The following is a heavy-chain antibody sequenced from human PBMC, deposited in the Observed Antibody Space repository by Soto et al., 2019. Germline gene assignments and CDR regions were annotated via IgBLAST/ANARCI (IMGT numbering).Heavy chain of an antibody. CDR1: GFTFSNAW. J-gene: IGHJ4*02. CDR2: IKSKTDGGTT. CDR3: TTHSRVCSSTSCFDY. D-gene: IGHD2-2*01. V-gene: IGHV3-15*01. Sequence: GGSLRLSCAASGFTFSNAWMSWVRQAPGKGLEWVGRIKSKTDGGTTDYAAPVKGRFTISRDDSKNTLYLQMNSLKTEDTAVYYCTTHSRVCSSTSCFDYWGQGTLVTVSS.